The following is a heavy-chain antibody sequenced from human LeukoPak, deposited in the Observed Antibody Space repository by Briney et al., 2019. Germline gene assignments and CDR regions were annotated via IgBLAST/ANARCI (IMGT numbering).Heavy chain of an antibody. J-gene: IGHJ4*02. D-gene: IGHD2-15*01. V-gene: IGHV3-48*04. Sequence: GGSLRLTCAASGFTFSSYSLNWVRQAPGKGLEWVSFISSSSITIYYADSVKGRFTISRDNAEKSLYLQMNSLRAEDTAVYYCARDRGGSYSAIDYWGQGTLVTVSS. CDR3: ARDRGGSYSAIDY. CDR1: GFTFSSYS. CDR2: ISSSSITI.